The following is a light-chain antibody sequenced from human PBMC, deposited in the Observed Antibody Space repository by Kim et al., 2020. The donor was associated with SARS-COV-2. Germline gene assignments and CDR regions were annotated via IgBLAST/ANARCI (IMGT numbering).Light chain of an antibody. Sequence: SYELTQPPSVSVAPGETASITCGGDKIGSKSVHWYQQRPGQAPVLVIYYDRDRPSGIPERFSGSNSGNTATLTINRVEAGDQADYYCQVWETSPDPGSVVFGGGTQLTVL. CDR3: QVWETSPDPGSVV. CDR1: KIGSKS. J-gene: IGLJ2*01. CDR2: YDR. V-gene: IGLV3-21*01.